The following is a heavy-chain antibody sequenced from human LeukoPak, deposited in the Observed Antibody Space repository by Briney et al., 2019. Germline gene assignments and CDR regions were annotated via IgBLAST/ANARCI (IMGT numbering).Heavy chain of an antibody. CDR1: GYTFTGYY. D-gene: IGHD6-19*01. CDR3: ARDAAMAVAGRFDY. Sequence: ASVKVSCKASGYTFTGYYMHWVRQAPGQGLEWMGWINPNSGGTNYAQKFQGRVTMTRDTSISTVYMELSRLRSDDTAVYYCARDAAMAVAGRFDYWGQGTLVTVSS. CDR2: INPNSGGT. J-gene: IGHJ4*02. V-gene: IGHV1-2*02.